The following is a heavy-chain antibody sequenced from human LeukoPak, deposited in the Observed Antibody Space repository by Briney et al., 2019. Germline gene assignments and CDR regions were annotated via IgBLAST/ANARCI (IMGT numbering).Heavy chain of an antibody. V-gene: IGHV4-59*01. Sequence: SETLSLTCTVSGGSISTYYWSWIRQPPGKGLEWIGYISYSGSTKFNPSLRSRVTISADTSKNQISLKLNSVTAADTAVYYCARDLADGSGNYYSRPLDYWGQGTLVTVSS. CDR2: ISYSGST. J-gene: IGHJ4*01. D-gene: IGHD3-10*01. CDR3: ARDLADGSGNYYSRPLDY. CDR1: GGSISTYY.